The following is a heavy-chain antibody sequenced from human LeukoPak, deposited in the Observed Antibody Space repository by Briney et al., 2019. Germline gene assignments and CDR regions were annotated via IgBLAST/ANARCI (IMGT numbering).Heavy chain of an antibody. CDR2: GYYSGSS. V-gene: IGHV4-39*01. CDR1: GASTNTDSYF. D-gene: IGHD5-12*01. Sequence: SETLSLTCSVSGASTNTDSYFWGWIRQPPGKGLEWIGSGYYSGSSHYNPSLESRVTISVDTSKNQFSLRVSSVTAADTAVYYCVRLWLRWGIDYWGQGSLVSVSS. CDR3: VRLWLRWGIDY. J-gene: IGHJ4*02.